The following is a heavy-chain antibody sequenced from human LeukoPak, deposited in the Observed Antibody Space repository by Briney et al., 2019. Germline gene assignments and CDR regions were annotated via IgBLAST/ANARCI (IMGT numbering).Heavy chain of an antibody. CDR1: GFIFSDFF. V-gene: IGHV3-11*01. Sequence: PGGSLRLSCAASGFIFSDFFMIWIRQAPGKGLEWVSYISSGGSTMYYADSVKGRFTISRDNAKNSLYLQMNSLRAEDTAVYYCVRDDPSEELSFWGQGALVTVSS. CDR3: VRDDPSEELSF. CDR2: ISSGGSTM. J-gene: IGHJ4*02. D-gene: IGHD3-16*02.